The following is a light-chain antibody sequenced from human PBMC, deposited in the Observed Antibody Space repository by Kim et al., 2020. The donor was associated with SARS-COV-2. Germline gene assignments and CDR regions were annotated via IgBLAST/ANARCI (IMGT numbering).Light chain of an antibody. J-gene: IGKJ1*01. CDR3: QQYGSYWT. CDR1: QGTSRW. CDR2: KAS. V-gene: IGKV1-5*03. Sequence: DIQMTQSPSTLSASVGDRVTITCRASQGTSRWLAWYQQKPGKAPKLLIYKASSLESGVPSRFSGSGSGTEFTLTISSLQPDDFATYYCQQYGSYWTFGQGTKVDIK.